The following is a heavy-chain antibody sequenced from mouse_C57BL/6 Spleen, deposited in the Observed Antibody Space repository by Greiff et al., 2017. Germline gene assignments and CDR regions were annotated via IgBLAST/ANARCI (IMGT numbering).Heavy chain of an antibody. D-gene: IGHD2-2*01. CDR1: GFTFSSYT. V-gene: IGHV5-9*01. Sequence: EVQLVESGGGLVKPGGSLKLSCAASGFTFSSYTMSWVRQTPGKRLEWVATISGGGGNTYYPDSVKGRFTISRDNAKNTLYLQMSSLRSEDTALYYWARHGYDDAMDDWGQGTSVTGAS. CDR3: ARHGYDDAMDD. J-gene: IGHJ4*01. CDR2: ISGGGGNT.